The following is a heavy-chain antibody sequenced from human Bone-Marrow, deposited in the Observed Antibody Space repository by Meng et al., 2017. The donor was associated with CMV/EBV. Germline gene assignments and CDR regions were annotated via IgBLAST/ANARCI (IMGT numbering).Heavy chain of an antibody. CDR2: ISYDGSNK. Sequence: GESLKISCAASGFTFSSYVMHWVRQAPGKGLEWVAVISYDGSNKYYADSVKGRFTISRDNSKNTLYLQMNSLRAEDTAVYYCARGPTYYDFWSGEPIDYWGQGTLVTVSS. CDR3: ARGPTYYDFWSGEPIDY. D-gene: IGHD3-3*01. V-gene: IGHV3-30*04. CDR1: GFTFSSYV. J-gene: IGHJ4*02.